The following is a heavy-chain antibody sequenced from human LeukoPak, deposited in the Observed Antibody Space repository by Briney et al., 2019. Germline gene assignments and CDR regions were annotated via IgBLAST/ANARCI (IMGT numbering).Heavy chain of an antibody. CDR1: GFTFSNFG. CDR2: ISYEGRLT. D-gene: IGHD3-16*01. J-gene: IGHJ4*02. V-gene: IGHV3-30*03. CDR3: ARGTHGGNDY. Sequence: GGSLRLSCAASGFTFSNFGMHWVRQAPGKGLEWMAVISYEGRLTYYADSVKGRFTISRDNSKNTLYLQMNSLRAEDTAVYYCARGTHGGNDYWGQGTLVTVSS.